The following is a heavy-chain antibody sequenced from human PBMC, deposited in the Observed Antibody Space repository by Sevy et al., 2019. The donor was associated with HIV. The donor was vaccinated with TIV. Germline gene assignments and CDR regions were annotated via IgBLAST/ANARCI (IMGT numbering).Heavy chain of an antibody. CDR2: ITSSGGRT. J-gene: IGHJ5*02. CDR3: ATYYYDSSGYYSAGWFDP. D-gene: IGHD3-22*01. Sequence: GGSLRLSCAASGFTFSNYAMSWVRQAPGKGLEWVSTITSSGGRTYYADSGRGRFTISRDNSKHTLYLQMNSLRAEDTAVYYCATYYYDSSGYYSAGWFDPWGQGTLVTVSS. V-gene: IGHV3-23*01. CDR1: GFTFSNYA.